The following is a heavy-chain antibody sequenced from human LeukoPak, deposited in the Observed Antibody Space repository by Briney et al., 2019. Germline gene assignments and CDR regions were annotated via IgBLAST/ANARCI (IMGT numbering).Heavy chain of an antibody. D-gene: IGHD5-24*01. CDR1: GGSISNSSYY. J-gene: IGHJ4*02. Sequence: SETLSLTCTVPGGSISNSSYYWGWIRQPPGKGLEWIGSIYYSATTYYNPALKSRVTISVDTSKNQFSLKLSPVTAADTAVYYCARHRSGWLQSSFDYWGQGTLVTVSS. CDR2: IYYSATT. CDR3: ARHRSGWLQSSFDY. V-gene: IGHV4-39*01.